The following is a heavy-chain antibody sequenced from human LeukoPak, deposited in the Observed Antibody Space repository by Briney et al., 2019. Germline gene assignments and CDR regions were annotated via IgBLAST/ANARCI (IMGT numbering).Heavy chain of an antibody. V-gene: IGHV4-59*01. Sequence: SETLSLTCTVSGGSINDASWNWIRQPPGQGLEWIGYVYHSGGTNYNPSLKSRVTISLDTSKNQFSLKLSSVTAADTAVYYCARVGTYYRSLDSWGQGTLVTVSS. J-gene: IGHJ4*02. CDR3: ARVGTYYRSLDS. CDR1: GGSINDAS. CDR2: VYHSGGT. D-gene: IGHD3-10*01.